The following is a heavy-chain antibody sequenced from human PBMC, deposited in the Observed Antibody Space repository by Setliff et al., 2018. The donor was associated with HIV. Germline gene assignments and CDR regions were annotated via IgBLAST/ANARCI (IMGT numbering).Heavy chain of an antibody. D-gene: IGHD6-6*01. CDR3: ARGHYSSSSG. CDR1: GFTFSSYW. CDR2: IKQDGSEK. J-gene: IGHJ4*02. V-gene: IGHV3-7*01. Sequence: GSLRLSCAVSGFTFSSYWMSWVRQAPGKGLEWVANIKQDGSEKYYVDSVKGRFTISRDNAKNSLYLQMNSLRAEDSAVYYCARGHYSSSSGWGQGALVTVSS.